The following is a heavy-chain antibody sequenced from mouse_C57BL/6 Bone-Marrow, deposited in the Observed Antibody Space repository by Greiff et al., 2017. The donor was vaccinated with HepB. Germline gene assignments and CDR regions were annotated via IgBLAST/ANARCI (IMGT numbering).Heavy chain of an antibody. D-gene: IGHD1-1*01. CDR3: ARGYGSSSFAY. V-gene: IGHV1-26*01. Sequence: EVQLQLSGPELVKPGASVKISCKASGYTFTDYYMNWVKQSHGKSLEWIGDINPNNGGTSYNQKFKGKATLTVDKSSSTAYMELRSLTSEDSAVYYCARGYGSSSFAYWGQGTLVTVSA. J-gene: IGHJ3*01. CDR1: GYTFTDYY. CDR2: INPNNGGT.